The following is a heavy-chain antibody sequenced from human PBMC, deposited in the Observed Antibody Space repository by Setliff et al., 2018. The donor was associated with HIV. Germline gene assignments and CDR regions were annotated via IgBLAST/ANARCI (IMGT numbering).Heavy chain of an antibody. Sequence: SETLSLTCTVSGASISSSHYYWGWIRQPPGKGLEWIGSICNTGSIHYNPSLESRVTISVDTSKNDFSLKMTSVTAADTAVYYCARTRAPYFFDFWGQGAQVTVSS. CDR1: GASISSSHYY. CDR2: ICNTGSI. CDR3: ARTRAPYFFDF. J-gene: IGHJ4*02. V-gene: IGHV4-39*02. D-gene: IGHD1-26*01.